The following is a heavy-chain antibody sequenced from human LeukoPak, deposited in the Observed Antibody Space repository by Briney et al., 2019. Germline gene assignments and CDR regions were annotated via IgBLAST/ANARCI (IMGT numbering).Heavy chain of an antibody. CDR1: GGSISSGGYY. CDR3: ARDRGDGYNSGYFEY. V-gene: IGHV4-30-2*01. Sequence: SETLPLTCTVSGGSISSGGYYWSWIRQPPGKGLEWIGYIYHSGSTYYNPSLKSRVTMSVDTSKDQFSLKLSSVTAADTAVYYCARDRGDGYNSGYFEYWGQGTLVTVSS. CDR2: IYHSGST. D-gene: IGHD5-24*01. J-gene: IGHJ4*02.